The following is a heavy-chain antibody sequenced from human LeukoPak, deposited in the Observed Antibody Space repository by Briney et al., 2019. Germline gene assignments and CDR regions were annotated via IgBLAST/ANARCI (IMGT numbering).Heavy chain of an antibody. V-gene: IGHV3-30*18. CDR3: AKIVTDSGSDDY. CDR2: ISYDGSNK. CDR1: GFTFSGSA. Sequence: SGGSLRLSCAASGFTFSGSAMHWVRQAPGKGLEWVAVISYDGSNKYYAEFVKGRFTISRDNSKNTLYLQMNSLRGEDTAVYYCAKIVTDSGSDDYWGQGTLVTVSS. D-gene: IGHD1-26*01. J-gene: IGHJ4*02.